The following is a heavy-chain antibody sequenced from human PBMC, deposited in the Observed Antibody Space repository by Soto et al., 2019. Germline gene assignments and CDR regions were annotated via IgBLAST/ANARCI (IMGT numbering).Heavy chain of an antibody. CDR3: ARVEVRRVATTAYYFDY. D-gene: IGHD5-12*01. CDR1: GGSISSYY. CDR2: IYYSGST. V-gene: IGHV4-59*01. Sequence: PETLSLTCTVSGGSISSYYWSWIRQPPGKGLEWIGYIYYSGSTNYNPSLKSRVTISVDTSKNQFSLKLSSVTAADTAVYYCARVEVRRVATTAYYFDYWGQGTLVTVSS. J-gene: IGHJ4*01.